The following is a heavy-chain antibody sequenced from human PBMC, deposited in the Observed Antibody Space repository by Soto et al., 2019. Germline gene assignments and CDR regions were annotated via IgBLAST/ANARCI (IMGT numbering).Heavy chain of an antibody. V-gene: IGHV4-34*01. CDR3: AKPGEYCSGGSCYPYYGMDV. D-gene: IGHD2-15*01. CDR2: INHSGST. CDR1: GGSFSGYY. Sequence: SETLSLTCAVYGGSFSGYYWSWIRQPPGKGLEWIGEINHSGSTNYNPSLKSRVTISVDTSKSQFSLKLSSVTAADTAVYYCAKPGEYCSGGSCYPYYGMDVWGQGTTVTVSS. J-gene: IGHJ6*02.